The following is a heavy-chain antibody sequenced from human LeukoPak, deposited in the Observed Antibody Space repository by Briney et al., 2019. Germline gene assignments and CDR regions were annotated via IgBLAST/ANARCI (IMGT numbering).Heavy chain of an antibody. CDR2: IYYSGST. CDR1: GGSISSSSYY. Sequence: SETLSLTCTVSGGSISSSSYYWGWIRQPPGKGLEWIGSIYYSGSTYYNPSLKSRVTISVDTSKNQFSLKLSSVTAADTAVYYCARVSGSIVVVPAAYNWFDPWGQGTLVTVSS. D-gene: IGHD2-2*01. CDR3: ARVSGSIVVVPAAYNWFDP. V-gene: IGHV4-39*07. J-gene: IGHJ5*02.